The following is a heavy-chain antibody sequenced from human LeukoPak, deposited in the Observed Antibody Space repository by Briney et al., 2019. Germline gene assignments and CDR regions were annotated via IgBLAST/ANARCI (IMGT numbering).Heavy chain of an antibody. CDR2: IRSKGSGGTT. D-gene: IGHD5-18*01. J-gene: IGHJ4*02. CDR3: SARIFTAMVRGSFDY. CDR1: GISFGDYA. Sequence: GSLTLSCTASGISFGDYAMSWFRQAPGKGLEWVGFIRSKGSGGTTEYAASVKGRFTISRDDSKSIAYLQMISLKTEDTAVYYCSARIFTAMVRGSFDYWGQGILVTVSS. V-gene: IGHV3-49*03.